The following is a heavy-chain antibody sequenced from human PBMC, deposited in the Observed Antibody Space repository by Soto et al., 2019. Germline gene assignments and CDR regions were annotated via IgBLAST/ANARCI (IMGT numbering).Heavy chain of an antibody. Sequence: SVKVSCKASGFTFTSSAMQWVRQARGQRLEWIGWIVVGSGNTNYAQKFQERVTITRDMSTSTAYMELSSLRSEDTAVYYCAADTSSGWLGSSAYWGQGTLVTVSS. V-gene: IGHV1-58*02. CDR2: IVVGSGNT. CDR1: GFTFTSSA. J-gene: IGHJ4*02. D-gene: IGHD6-19*01. CDR3: AADTSSGWLGSSAY.